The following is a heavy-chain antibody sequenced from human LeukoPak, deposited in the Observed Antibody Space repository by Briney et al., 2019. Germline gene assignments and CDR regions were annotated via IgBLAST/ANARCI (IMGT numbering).Heavy chain of an antibody. J-gene: IGHJ4*02. CDR3: ARTPWTRGALLYYFDS. V-gene: IGHV1-18*01. Sequence: ASVKVSCKASGYTFTSYGISWVRQAPGQGLEWMGWISAYNGNTNYAQKLQGRVTMTTDTSTSTAYMELRSLRSDDTAVYYCARTPWTRGALLYYFDSWGPGNLVTVSS. CDR2: ISAYNGNT. D-gene: IGHD3-10*01. CDR1: GYTFTSYG.